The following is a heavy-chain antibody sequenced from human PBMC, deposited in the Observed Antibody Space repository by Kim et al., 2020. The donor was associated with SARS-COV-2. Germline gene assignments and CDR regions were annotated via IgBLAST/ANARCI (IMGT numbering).Heavy chain of an antibody. V-gene: IGHV4-34*01. D-gene: IGHD3-16*01. Sequence: SGSTNANPSLKSRVTISVDTSKNQFSLKLSSVTAADTAVYYCASSPLSHYWGQGTLVTVSS. J-gene: IGHJ4*02. CDR3: ASSPLSHY. CDR2: SGST.